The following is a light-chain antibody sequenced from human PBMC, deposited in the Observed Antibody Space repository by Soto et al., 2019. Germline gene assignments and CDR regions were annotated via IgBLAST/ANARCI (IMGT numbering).Light chain of an antibody. V-gene: IGKV3-11*01. CDR3: QQRYNWHFT. Sequence: EIVLTQSPATLSFSPGERATLSCRASQSVSSYLAWFQQKPGQAPRLLIYDASNRATGIPARFSGSGSGTDFALTISSLEPEDFALYYCQQRYNWHFTFGPGTKLEI. CDR2: DAS. CDR1: QSVSSY. J-gene: IGKJ3*01.